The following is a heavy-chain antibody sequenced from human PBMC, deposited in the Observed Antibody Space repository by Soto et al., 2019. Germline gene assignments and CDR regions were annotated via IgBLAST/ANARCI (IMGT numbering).Heavy chain of an antibody. CDR1: GGTFSSYA. V-gene: IGHV1-69*13. D-gene: IGHD5-12*01. Sequence: SVKVSCKASGGTFSSYAIIWVRQAPGQGLEWMGGIIPIFGTANYAQKFQGRVTITADESTSTAYMELSSLRSEDTAVYYCARGIVSGYNFESYYYYGMDVWGQGTTVTVSS. J-gene: IGHJ6*02. CDR3: ARGIVSGYNFESYYYYGMDV. CDR2: IIPIFGTA.